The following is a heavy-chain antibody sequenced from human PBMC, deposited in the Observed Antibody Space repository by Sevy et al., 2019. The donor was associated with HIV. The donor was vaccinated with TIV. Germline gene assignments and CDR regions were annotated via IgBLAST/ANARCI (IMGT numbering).Heavy chain of an antibody. CDR1: GYTLTQLA. CDR2: FDPEDNER. CDR3: ATTKDYYENSGDPFDY. Sequence: ASVKVSCKVSGYTLTQLAMHWVRQAPGKGLEWMGSFDPEDNERIYAQKWQGRFSMTEDTSTDTAYMELSNLRSEDTAVYYCATTKDYYENSGDPFDYWGQGTLVTVSS. J-gene: IGHJ4*02. V-gene: IGHV1-24*01. D-gene: IGHD3-22*01.